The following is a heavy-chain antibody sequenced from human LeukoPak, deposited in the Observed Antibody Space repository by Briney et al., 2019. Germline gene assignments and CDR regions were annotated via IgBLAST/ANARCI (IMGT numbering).Heavy chain of an antibody. CDR3: ARDYRDGSGSYSLVIDY. D-gene: IGHD3-10*01. V-gene: IGHV3-30-3*01. J-gene: IGHJ4*02. CDR1: GFTFSSYA. CDR2: ISYDGSNK. Sequence: HPGGSLRLSCAASGFTFSSYAMHWVRQAPGKGLEWVAVISYDGSNKYYADSVKGRFTISRDSSKNTLYLQMNSLRAEDTAVYYCARDYRDGSGSYSLVIDYWGQGTLVTVPS.